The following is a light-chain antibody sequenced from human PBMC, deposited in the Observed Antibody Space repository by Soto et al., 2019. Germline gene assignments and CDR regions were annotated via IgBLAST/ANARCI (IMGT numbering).Light chain of an antibody. CDR1: TNDIGVYDF. Sequence: QSALTPPPSASGSPGQSGTISCTGTTNDIGVYDFVSWYQHHPGKAPRLIIYEVVQRPSGVPDRFSGSKSGNTDSLTVSRLHAAAEAAYFCKSYAGRNNYVLGSGTK. V-gene: IGLV2-8*01. J-gene: IGLJ1*01. CDR2: EVV. CDR3: KSYAGRNNYV.